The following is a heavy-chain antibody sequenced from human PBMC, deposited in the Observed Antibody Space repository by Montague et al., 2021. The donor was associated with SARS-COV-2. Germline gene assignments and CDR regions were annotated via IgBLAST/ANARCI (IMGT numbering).Heavy chain of an antibody. CDR1: GDSVWSNTAA. D-gene: IGHD4-17*01. CDR2: TNYRSKWTS. V-gene: IGHV6-1*01. CDR3: VRDTGSAQAGFDA. Sequence: CAISGDSVWSNTAAWNWFRQSPSGGLGWLGRTNYRSKWTSDYATLVEGRISIDPDTSKNQFFLHLRSVTPEDTGVYYCVRDTGSAQAGFDAWGQGTLVTVSS. J-gene: IGHJ4*02.